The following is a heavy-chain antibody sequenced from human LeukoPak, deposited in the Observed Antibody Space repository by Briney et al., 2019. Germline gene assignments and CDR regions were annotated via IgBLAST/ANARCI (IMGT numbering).Heavy chain of an antibody. CDR2: MRSKAHGGTA. V-gene: IGHV3-49*04. D-gene: IGHD6-19*01. CDR3: SRVHSTGWLGINDY. J-gene: IGHJ4*02. CDR1: GFTFSDYA. Sequence: GGSLRLSCTASGFTFSDYAVTWVRQAPGKGLEWVGFMRSKAHGGTADYATAVKGRFTISRDDSKTIAYLQMDSLKTEDTAVYYWSRVHSTGWLGINDYWGQGALVTVSS.